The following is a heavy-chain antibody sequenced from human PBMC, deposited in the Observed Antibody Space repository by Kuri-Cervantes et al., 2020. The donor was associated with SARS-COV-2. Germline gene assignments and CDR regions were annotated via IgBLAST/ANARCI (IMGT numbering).Heavy chain of an antibody. CDR1: GFPFSDYR. CDR3: TTSMIVSAAHYFDY. V-gene: IGHV3-21*01. Sequence: GESLKISCAASGFPFSDYRMNWIRQSPGKGLGWVSCIDGYSPYIHYADSVKGRFTISRDNAKSSVFLQMNSLRAEDTAVYYCTTSMIVSAAHYFDYWGQGILVTVSS. D-gene: IGHD3-22*01. CDR2: IDGYSPYI. J-gene: IGHJ4*02.